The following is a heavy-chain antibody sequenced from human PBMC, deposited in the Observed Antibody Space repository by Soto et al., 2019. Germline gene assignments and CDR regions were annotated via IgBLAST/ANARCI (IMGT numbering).Heavy chain of an antibody. CDR1: GFTFSSYA. CDR2: ISGSGGST. V-gene: IGHV3-23*01. D-gene: IGHD1-7*01. CDR3: AKASITGTTWRTRSPIDY. J-gene: IGHJ4*02. Sequence: GGSLRLSCAASGFTFSSYAMSWVRQAPGRGLEWVSAISGSGGSTYYADSVKGRFTISRDNSKNTLYLQMNSLRAEDTAVYYCAKASITGTTWRTRSPIDYWGQGTLVTVSS.